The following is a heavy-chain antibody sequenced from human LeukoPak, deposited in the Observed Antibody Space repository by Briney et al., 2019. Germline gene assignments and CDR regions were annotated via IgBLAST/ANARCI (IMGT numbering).Heavy chain of an antibody. V-gene: IGHV3-7*01. Sequence: GGSLRLSCAASGFSLSDYWMNWVRQTPGKGPEWLANIKQDGSEKNYVESVNGRFIISRDNAKNSGYLQMNSLRAEDTAVYCCVGGTGWLPLTWGQGTLVTVSS. CDR3: VGGTGWLPLT. CDR2: IKQDGSEK. D-gene: IGHD6-19*01. CDR1: GFSLSDYW. J-gene: IGHJ5*01.